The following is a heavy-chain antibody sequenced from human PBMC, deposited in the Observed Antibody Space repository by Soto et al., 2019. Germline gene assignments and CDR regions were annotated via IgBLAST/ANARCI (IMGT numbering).Heavy chain of an antibody. CDR3: ARGRDCSGGSCYSYVPWFDP. J-gene: IGHJ5*02. D-gene: IGHD2-15*01. CDR2: IYYSGST. CDR1: GGSISSGDYY. Sequence: SETLSLTCTVSGGSISSGDYYWSWIRQPPGKGLEWIGYIYYSGSTYYNPSLKSRVTISVDTSKNQFSLKLSSVTAADTAVYYCARGRDCSGGSCYSYVPWFDPCGQGTLVTLSS. V-gene: IGHV4-30-4*01.